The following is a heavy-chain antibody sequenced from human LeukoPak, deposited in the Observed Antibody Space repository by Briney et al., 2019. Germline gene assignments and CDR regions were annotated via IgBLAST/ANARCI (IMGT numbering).Heavy chain of an antibody. V-gene: IGHV3-23*01. J-gene: IGHJ4*02. CDR3: AKDERGEYYDILTGYYPQTFDY. Sequence: GGSLRPSCAASGFTVGSYAMSWVRQAPGKGLEWVSAISTSGGSTYYADSVRGRFTISRDISKNTLYLQMSSLRVEDTAVYYCAKDERGEYYDILTGYYPQTFDYWGQGTLVTVSS. CDR2: ISTSGGST. D-gene: IGHD3-9*01. CDR1: GFTVGSYA.